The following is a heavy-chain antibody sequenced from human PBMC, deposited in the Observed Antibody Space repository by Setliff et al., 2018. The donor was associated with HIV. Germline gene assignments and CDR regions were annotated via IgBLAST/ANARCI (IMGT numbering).Heavy chain of an antibody. J-gene: IGHJ4*02. Sequence: SETLSLTCTVSGGSISSGGYYWSWIRQHPGKGLEWIGYIYYSGTTYYNPSLKSRVTISLDTSKNQFSLKLSSVTAADTAVYYCARGIAAAEGYFDYWGQGTLVTVSS. CDR1: GGSISSGGYY. D-gene: IGHD6-13*01. CDR2: IYYSGTT. CDR3: ARGIAAAEGYFDY. V-gene: IGHV4-31*03.